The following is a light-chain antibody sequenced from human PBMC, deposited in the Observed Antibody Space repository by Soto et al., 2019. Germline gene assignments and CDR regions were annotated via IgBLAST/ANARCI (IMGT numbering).Light chain of an antibody. CDR2: GAS. CDR1: QSVSNN. J-gene: IGKJ2*01. Sequence: EIVMTQSPATLSVSPGERATLSCRASQSVSNNLAWYQQKPGQTPRLLIYGASTRATGIPVRFSGSGSGTEFTLTISSLQSEDFAVYYGQQYNNWPPVTFGQGTKLEIK. CDR3: QQYNNWPPVT. V-gene: IGKV3-15*01.